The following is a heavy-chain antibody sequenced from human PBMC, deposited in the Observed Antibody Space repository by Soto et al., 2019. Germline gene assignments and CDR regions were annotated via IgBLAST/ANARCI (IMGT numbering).Heavy chain of an antibody. Sequence: QVQLQESGPGLMKPSQTLSLTCTVSGGSISSGGYYWSWIRQHPGKGLEWIGYIYYSGSTYYNPSLKSRVTISVDTSKNQFSLKLSSVTAADTAVYYCARGDYGDYVYYYYYMDVWGKGTTVTVSS. CDR3: ARGDYGDYVYYYYYMDV. J-gene: IGHJ6*03. D-gene: IGHD4-17*01. CDR1: GGSISSGGYY. CDR2: IYYSGST. V-gene: IGHV4-31*03.